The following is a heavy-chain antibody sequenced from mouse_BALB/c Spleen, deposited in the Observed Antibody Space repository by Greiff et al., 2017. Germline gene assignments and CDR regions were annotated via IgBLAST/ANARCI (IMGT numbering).Heavy chain of an antibody. CDR3: AREGVRDFDY. Sequence: ESGPGLVKPSQSLSLTCSVTGYSITSGYYWNWIRQFPGNKLEWMGYISYDGSNNYNPSLKNRISITRDTSKNQFFLKLNSVTTEDTATYYCAREGVRDFDYWGQGTTLTVSS. V-gene: IGHV3-6*02. D-gene: IGHD2-14*01. CDR2: ISYDGSN. CDR1: GYSITSGYY. J-gene: IGHJ2*01.